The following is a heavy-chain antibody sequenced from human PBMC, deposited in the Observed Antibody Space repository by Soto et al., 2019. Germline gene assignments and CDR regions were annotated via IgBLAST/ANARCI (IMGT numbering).Heavy chain of an antibody. D-gene: IGHD2-15*01. CDR1: GGTFSSYA. CDR2: IIPIFGTA. Sequence: QVQLVQSGAEVKKPGSSVKVSCKASGGTFSSYAISWVRQAPGQGLEWMGGIIPIFGTANYAQKFQGRVTITADESTSTAYMELSSLRSEDTAVYYCARDPISVVVVAATFHYYYGMDVWGQGTTVTVSS. J-gene: IGHJ6*02. CDR3: ARDPISVVVVAATFHYYYGMDV. V-gene: IGHV1-69*01.